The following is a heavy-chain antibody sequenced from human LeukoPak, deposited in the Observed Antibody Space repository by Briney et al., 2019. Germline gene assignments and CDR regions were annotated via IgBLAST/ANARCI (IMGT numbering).Heavy chain of an antibody. V-gene: IGHV4-59*01. Sequence: SETLSLTCTVSGGSISSYYWSWIRQPPGKGLEWIGYIYYSGSTNYNPSLKSRVTISVDTSKNQFSLKLSSVTAADTAVYYCARGFRGYSYGLDYLGQGTLVTVSS. CDR2: IYYSGST. CDR3: ARGFRGYSYGLDY. J-gene: IGHJ4*02. D-gene: IGHD5-18*01. CDR1: GGSISSYY.